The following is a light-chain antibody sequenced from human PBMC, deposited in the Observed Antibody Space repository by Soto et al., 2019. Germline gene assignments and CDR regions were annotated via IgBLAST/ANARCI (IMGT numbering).Light chain of an antibody. CDR3: QQYYSSPVT. J-gene: IGKJ4*01. V-gene: IGKV4-1*01. CDR1: QNVLYSSNNKNY. CDR2: WAS. Sequence: DIVMTQSPDSLAVSLGEKATINCRSSQNVLYSSNNKNYLAWYQLKPRQPPKLLIHWASTRASGVPDRFSGSGSGTDFTLTISSLQAEDVAVYYCQQYYSSPVTFGGGTKVEI.